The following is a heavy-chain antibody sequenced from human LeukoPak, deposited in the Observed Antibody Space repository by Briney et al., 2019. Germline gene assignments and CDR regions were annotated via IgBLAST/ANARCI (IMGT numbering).Heavy chain of an antibody. CDR1: GFTFSSYW. Sequence: GGSLRLSCAASGFTFSSYWMNWARQAPGKGLEWVASINHNGNVNYYVDSVKGRFTISRENAKNSLYLQMNSLRAEDTAVYYCARDMTLHGMDVWGQGTTVTVSS. V-gene: IGHV3-7*03. CDR2: INHNGNVN. D-gene: IGHD3-16*01. J-gene: IGHJ6*02. CDR3: ARDMTLHGMDV.